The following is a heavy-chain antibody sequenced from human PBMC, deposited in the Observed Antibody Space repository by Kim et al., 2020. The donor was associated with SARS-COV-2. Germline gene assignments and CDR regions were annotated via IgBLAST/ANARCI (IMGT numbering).Heavy chain of an antibody. Sequence: SRRTNYNPSIKSRVTISVDTSKNQFSLKLSSVTAADTAVYYCARRGGFDYWGQGTLVTVSS. CDR2: SRRT. V-gene: IGHV4-34*01. D-gene: IGHD3-10*01. CDR3: ARRGGFDY. J-gene: IGHJ4*02.